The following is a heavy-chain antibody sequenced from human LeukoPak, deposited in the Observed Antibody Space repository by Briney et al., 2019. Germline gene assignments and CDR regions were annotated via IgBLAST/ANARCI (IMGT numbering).Heavy chain of an antibody. V-gene: IGHV3-49*04. CDR3: TTKRLRSPFDY. CDR2: IRSKAYRGTT. Sequence: PGGSLRLSCRGSGFTFGDHAMSWVRQAPGKGLEWVGFIRSKAYRGTTEYAPSVKGRFTISRDDSISIAYLQMNSLITEDTAFYYCTTKRLRSPFDYWGQGTLVTVSS. J-gene: IGHJ4*02. D-gene: IGHD4-17*01. CDR1: GFTFGDHA.